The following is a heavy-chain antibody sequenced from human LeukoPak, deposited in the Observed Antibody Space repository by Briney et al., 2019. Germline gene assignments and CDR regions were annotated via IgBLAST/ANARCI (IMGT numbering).Heavy chain of an antibody. CDR2: ISSSSSYT. Sequence: GGFLRLSCAASGFTFSDYYMSWIRQAPGRGLEWVSYISSSSSYTNYADSVKGRFTISRDNAKNSLYLQMNSLRAEDTAVYYCARDGIRTDAFDIWGQGTMVTVSS. CDR3: ARDGIRTDAFDI. V-gene: IGHV3-11*06. CDR1: GFTFSDYY. D-gene: IGHD1-14*01. J-gene: IGHJ3*02.